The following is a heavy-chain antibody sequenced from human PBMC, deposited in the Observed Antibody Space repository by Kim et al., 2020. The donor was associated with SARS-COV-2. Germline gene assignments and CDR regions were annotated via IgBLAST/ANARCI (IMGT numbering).Heavy chain of an antibody. CDR1: GYTFTSYA. Sequence: ASVKVSCKASGYTFTSYAMNWVRQAPGQGLEWMGWINTNTGNPTYAQGFTGRFVFSLDTSVSTAYLQISSLKAEDTAVYYCARDFWSGYPNYYYYYMDVWGQGTTVTVSS. CDR3: ARDFWSGYPNYYYYYMDV. J-gene: IGHJ6*03. D-gene: IGHD3-3*01. V-gene: IGHV7-4-1*02. CDR2: INTNTGNP.